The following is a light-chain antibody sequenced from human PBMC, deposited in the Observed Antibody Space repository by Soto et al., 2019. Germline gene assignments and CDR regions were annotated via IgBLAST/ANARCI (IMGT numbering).Light chain of an antibody. CDR2: GNT. CDR1: SSNIGAGYD. V-gene: IGLV1-40*01. Sequence: QSVLTQPPSVSGAPGQRVTISCTASSSNIGAGYDVHWYQQLPGTAPKLLIYGNTNRPSGVPDRLSGSKSGTSASLAITGLQAEDEADYYCQSYDSSLSAWVFGGGIKLTVL. J-gene: IGLJ3*02. CDR3: QSYDSSLSAWV.